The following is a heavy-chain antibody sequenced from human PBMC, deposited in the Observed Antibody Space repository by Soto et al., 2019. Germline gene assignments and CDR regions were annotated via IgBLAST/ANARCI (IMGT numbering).Heavy chain of an antibody. J-gene: IGHJ5*02. CDR2: ISAYNGNT. Sequence: ASVKVSCKASGYTFTSYGISWVRQAPGQGLEWMGWISAYNGNTNYAQKLQGRVTMTTDTSTSTAYMELRSLRSDDTAVYYCARARADYSSGWYELGWFDPWGQGTLVTVSS. CDR3: ARARADYSSGWYELGWFDP. V-gene: IGHV1-18*01. CDR1: GYTFTSYG. D-gene: IGHD6-19*01.